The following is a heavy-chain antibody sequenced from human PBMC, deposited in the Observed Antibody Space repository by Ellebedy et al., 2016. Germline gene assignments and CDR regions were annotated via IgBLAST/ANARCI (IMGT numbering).Heavy chain of an antibody. J-gene: IGHJ4*02. V-gene: IGHV3-48*02. CDR1: GFTFSSYS. D-gene: IGHD3-22*01. CDR3: ARDYYDKSGYWGGDY. CDR2: ISSSSSTI. Sequence: GGSLRLSCAASGFTFSSYSMNWVRQAPGKGLERVSYISSSSSTIYYADSVKGRFTISRDNAKNSLYLQMNSLRDEDTAVYYCARDYYDKSGYWGGDYWGQGTLVTVSS.